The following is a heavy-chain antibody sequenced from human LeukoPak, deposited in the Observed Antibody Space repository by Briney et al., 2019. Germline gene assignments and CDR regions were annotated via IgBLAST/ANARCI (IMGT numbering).Heavy chain of an antibody. CDR2: ISSSSYI. J-gene: IGHJ4*02. V-gene: IGHV3-21*01. D-gene: IGHD3-22*01. CDR3: ARDDIRWLFDY. Sequence: GGSLRLSCAASGFTFSSYSMNWVRQAPGKGLEWVSSISSSSYIYYADSVKGRFTISRDNAKNSLYLQMNSLRAEDTAVYYCARDDIRWLFDYWGQGTLVTVSS. CDR1: GFTFSSYS.